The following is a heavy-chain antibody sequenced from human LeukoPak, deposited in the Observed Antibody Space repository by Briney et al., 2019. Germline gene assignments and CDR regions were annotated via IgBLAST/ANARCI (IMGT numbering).Heavy chain of an antibody. Sequence: PGGSLRLSCAGSGFPFSSHGMNWVRQAPGKGLEWVSAISGSGGSTYYADSVKGRFTISRDNSKNTLYLQMNSLRAEDTAVYYCAKDYGDYGGYLDYWGQGTLVTVSS. D-gene: IGHD4-17*01. J-gene: IGHJ4*02. V-gene: IGHV3-23*01. CDR3: AKDYGDYGGYLDY. CDR1: GFPFSSHG. CDR2: ISGSGGST.